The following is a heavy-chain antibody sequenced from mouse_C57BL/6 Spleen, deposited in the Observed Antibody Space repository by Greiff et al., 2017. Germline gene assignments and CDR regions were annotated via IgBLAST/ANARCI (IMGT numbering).Heavy chain of an antibody. Sequence: QVHVKQPGAELVKPGASVKLSCKASGYTFTSYWMQWVKQRPGQGLEWIGEIDPSDSYNNYNQKFKGKATLTVDTSSSTAYMQLSSLTSEDSAVYYCARSGSSGYGAMDYWGQGTSVTVSS. CDR3: ARSGSSGYGAMDY. CDR2: IDPSDSYN. D-gene: IGHD3-2*02. J-gene: IGHJ4*01. CDR1: GYTFTSYW. V-gene: IGHV1-50*01.